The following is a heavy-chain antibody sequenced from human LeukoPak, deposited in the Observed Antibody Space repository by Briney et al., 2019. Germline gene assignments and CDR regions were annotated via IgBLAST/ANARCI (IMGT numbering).Heavy chain of an antibody. V-gene: IGHV4-31*03. J-gene: IGHJ6*02. CDR2: IYYSGST. D-gene: IGHD2-2*01. CDR3: ARDKRVRPAASYYYYGMDV. Sequence: SETLSLTCTVSGGSISSGGYYWSWIRQHPGKGLEWIGYIYYSGSTYYNPSLKSRVTISVDTSKNQFSLKLSSVTAADTAVYYCARDKRVRPAASYYYYGMDVWGQGTTVTVSS. CDR1: GGSISSGGYY.